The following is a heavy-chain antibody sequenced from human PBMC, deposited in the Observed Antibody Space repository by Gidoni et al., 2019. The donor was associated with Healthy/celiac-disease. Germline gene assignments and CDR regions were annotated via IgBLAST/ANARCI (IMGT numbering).Heavy chain of an antibody. D-gene: IGHD4-17*01. CDR3: AKWGPFEDYGDYDIRFS. CDR2: ISYDGSNK. J-gene: IGHJ5*02. V-gene: IGHV3-30*18. CDR1: GFTFSSSG. Sequence: QVQLVESGGGVVQPGRSLRLSCAASGFTFSSSGMHWVRPAPGKGLEWVAVISYDGSNKYYADSVKGRFTISRDNSKNTLYLQMNSLRAEDTAVYYCAKWGPFEDYGDYDIRFSWGQGTLVTVSS.